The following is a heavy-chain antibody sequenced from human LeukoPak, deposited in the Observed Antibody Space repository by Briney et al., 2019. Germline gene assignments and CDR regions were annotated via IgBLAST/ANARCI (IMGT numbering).Heavy chain of an antibody. CDR3: ARHQGSGTYPLDY. J-gene: IGHJ4*02. V-gene: IGHV4-61*08. CDR1: GGSISSGDYY. CDR2: IYYSGST. D-gene: IGHD3-10*01. Sequence: SETLSLTCTVSGGSISSGDYYWSWIRQPPGKGLEWIGYIYYSGSTNYNPSLQSRVTISVDTSKNQFSLRLSSVTAADTAVYYCARHQGSGTYPLDYWGQGTLVTVSS.